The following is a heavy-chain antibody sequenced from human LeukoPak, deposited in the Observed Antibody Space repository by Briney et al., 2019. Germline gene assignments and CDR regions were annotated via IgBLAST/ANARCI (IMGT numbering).Heavy chain of an antibody. D-gene: IGHD1-26*01. J-gene: IGHJ4*02. CDR1: GFTFSSYG. Sequence: GGSLRLSCAASGFTFSSYGMHWVRQAPGKGLEWVAVIWYDGSNKYYAHSVKGRFTLSRDNSKNTLYLQMNSLRAEDTAVYYCARDGGGFYLYYFDYWGQGTLVTVSS. V-gene: IGHV3-33*01. CDR2: IWYDGSNK. CDR3: ARDGGGFYLYYFDY.